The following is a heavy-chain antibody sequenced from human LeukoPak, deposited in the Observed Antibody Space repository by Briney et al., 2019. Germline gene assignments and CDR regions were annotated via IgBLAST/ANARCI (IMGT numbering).Heavy chain of an antibody. J-gene: IGHJ4*02. CDR3: AKDNSAVVARGGDY. V-gene: IGHV3-23*01. D-gene: IGHD2/OR15-2a*01. CDR2: ISGSGGST. Sequence: GGSLRLSCAASGFTFSIYAMTWVRQAPGKGLEWVSVISGSGGSTSYADSVKGRFTISRDNSKNTLYLQMNSLRAEDTAVYYCAKDNSAVVARGGDYWGQGTLVTVSS. CDR1: GFTFSIYA.